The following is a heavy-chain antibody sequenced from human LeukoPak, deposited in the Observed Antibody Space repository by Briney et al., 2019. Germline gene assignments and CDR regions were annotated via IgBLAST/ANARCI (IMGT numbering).Heavy chain of an antibody. D-gene: IGHD5-24*01. V-gene: IGHV3-7*01. J-gene: IGHJ5*02. CDR2: IKQEGSEK. CDR1: GFSFHSYW. Sequence: GGSLRLSCAASGFSFHSYWMSWVRQAPGKGLEWVANIKQEGSEKIYVDSVKGRFTISRDNAKNSLYLQMNSLRAEDTGIYYCARENRDGYNPYNWFDPWGQGTLVTVSS. CDR3: ARENRDGYNPYNWFDP.